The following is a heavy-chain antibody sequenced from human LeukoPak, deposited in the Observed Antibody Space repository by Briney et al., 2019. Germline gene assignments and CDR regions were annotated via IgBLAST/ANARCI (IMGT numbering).Heavy chain of an antibody. D-gene: IGHD2-8*01. CDR1: GFIFSNYA. CDR3: AKGFCLTGVCYYDY. CDR2: ISGSAGSA. Sequence: GGSLRLSCAASGFIFSNYAMSWVPQAPGKGLEWVSSISGSAGSAFCPDSVRGRITISRDNSKNTLYLQMNSLRVEDTAVYYCAKGFCLTGVCYYDYWGQGTRVTVSS. J-gene: IGHJ4*02. V-gene: IGHV3-23*01.